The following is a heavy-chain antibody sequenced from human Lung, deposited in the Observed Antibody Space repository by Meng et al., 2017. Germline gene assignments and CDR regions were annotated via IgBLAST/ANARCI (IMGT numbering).Heavy chain of an antibody. Sequence: QVKLQQWGAGLFKPSETLPLTFPVYGGSFSGFYWSWIRQPPGKGLEWIGEIIDSGSTNYNPSLKSRVTISVDTSKNQFSLRVTSVTAADRAVYYCVRRTYSSGWYFDYWGQGTLVTVSS. V-gene: IGHV4-34*02. CDR3: VRRTYSSGWYFDY. CDR1: GGSFSGFY. J-gene: IGHJ4*02. CDR2: IIDSGST. D-gene: IGHD6-19*01.